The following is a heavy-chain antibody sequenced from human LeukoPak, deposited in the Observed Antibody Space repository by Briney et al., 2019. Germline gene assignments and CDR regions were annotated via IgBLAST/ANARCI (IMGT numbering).Heavy chain of an antibody. CDR1: GGSFSGYY. CDR3: ARRAALKEYYDSSGYYDY. V-gene: IGHV4-34*01. CDR2: INHSGST. D-gene: IGHD3-22*01. Sequence: SETLSLTCAVYGGSFSGYYWSWIRQPPGKGLEWIGEINHSGSTNYNPSLKSRVTISVDTSKNQFSLKLSSVTAADTAVYYCARRAALKEYYDSSGYYDYWGQGTLVTVSS. J-gene: IGHJ4*02.